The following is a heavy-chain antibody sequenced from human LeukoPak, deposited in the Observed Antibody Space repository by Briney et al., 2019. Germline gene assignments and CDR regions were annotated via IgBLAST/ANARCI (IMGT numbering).Heavy chain of an antibody. CDR2: SSSSGSTI. Sequence: GGSLRLSCAASGFTFSSYQMNWVRQAPGKGLEWISYSSSSGSTIHYADSVKGRFTISRDNAKKSLYLQMNSLRAEDTAVYYCARGGELLPYYYYGMDVWGQGTTVTVSS. CDR3: ARGGELLPYYYYGMDV. CDR1: GFTFSSYQ. J-gene: IGHJ6*02. V-gene: IGHV3-48*03. D-gene: IGHD1-7*01.